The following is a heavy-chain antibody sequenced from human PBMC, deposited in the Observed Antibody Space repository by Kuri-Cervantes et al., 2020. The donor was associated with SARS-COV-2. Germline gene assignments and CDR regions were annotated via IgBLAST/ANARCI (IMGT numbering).Heavy chain of an antibody. J-gene: IGHJ4*02. V-gene: IGHV3-23*01. CDR2: ISGSGGST. CDR1: GGTFSSYA. CDR3: ARDYGEQYFDY. Sequence: SCKASGGTFSSYAISWVRQATGKGLEWVSAISGSGGSTYYADSVKGRFTISRDNSKNTLYLQMNSLRAEDTAVYYCARDYGEQYFDYWGQGTLVTVSS. D-gene: IGHD4-17*01.